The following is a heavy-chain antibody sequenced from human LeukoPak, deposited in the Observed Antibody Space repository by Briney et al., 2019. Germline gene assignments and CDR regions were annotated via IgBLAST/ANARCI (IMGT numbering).Heavy chain of an antibody. J-gene: IGHJ3*02. CDR1: GGSISSYY. Sequence: SETLSLTCTVSGGSISSYYWSWIRQPPGKGLEWIGYIYYSGSTNYNPSLKSQVTISVDTSKNQFSLKLSSVTAADTAVYYCARAKPPGYYYDSSGYFGAFDIWGQGTMVTVSS. V-gene: IGHV4-59*01. CDR2: IYYSGST. CDR3: ARAKPPGYYYDSSGYFGAFDI. D-gene: IGHD3-22*01.